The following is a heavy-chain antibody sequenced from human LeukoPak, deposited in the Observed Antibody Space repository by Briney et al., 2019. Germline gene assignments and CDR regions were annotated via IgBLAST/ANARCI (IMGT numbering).Heavy chain of an antibody. Sequence: PSETLSLTCTVSGGSISSSSYYWGWIRQPPGKGLEWIGSIYYSGSTYYNPSLKSRVTISVDTSKNQFSLKLSSVTAADTAVYYCARRKRDGYNWYFDYWGQGTLATVSS. CDR1: GGSISSSSYY. V-gene: IGHV4-39*01. CDR3: ARRKRDGYNWYFDY. CDR2: IYYSGST. J-gene: IGHJ4*02. D-gene: IGHD5-24*01.